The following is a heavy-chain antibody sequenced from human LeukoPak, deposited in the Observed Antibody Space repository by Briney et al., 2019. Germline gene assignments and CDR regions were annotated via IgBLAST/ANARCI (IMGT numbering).Heavy chain of an antibody. D-gene: IGHD4-11*01. CDR1: GFTFSSYS. CDR2: ISSSSSYI. CDR3: AKSSTLTTYEHLDY. Sequence: PGGSLRLSCAASGFTFSSYSMNWVRQAPGKGLEWVSSISSSSSYIYYADSVKGRFTISRDNAKNSLYLQMNSLRAEDTAIYYCAKSSTLTTYEHLDYWGQGTLVTVSS. V-gene: IGHV3-21*04. J-gene: IGHJ4*02.